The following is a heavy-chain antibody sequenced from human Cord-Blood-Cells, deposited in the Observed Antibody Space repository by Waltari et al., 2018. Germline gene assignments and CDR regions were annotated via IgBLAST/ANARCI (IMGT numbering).Heavy chain of an antibody. D-gene: IGHD1-26*01. CDR1: GGSISSSSYY. CDR2: IYYSGST. Sequence: QLQLQESGPGLVKPSETLSLTCTVSGGSISSSSYYWGGIRQPPGKGLEWIGSIYYSGSTYYNPSLKSRVTISVDTSKNQFSLKLSSVTAADTAVYYCARRWAPIVGATTFDYWGQGTLVTVSS. CDR3: ARRWAPIVGATTFDY. V-gene: IGHV4-39*01. J-gene: IGHJ4*02.